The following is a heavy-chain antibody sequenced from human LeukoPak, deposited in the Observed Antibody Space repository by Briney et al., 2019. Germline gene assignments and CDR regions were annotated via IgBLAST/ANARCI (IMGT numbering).Heavy chain of an antibody. CDR2: ISSLSGTI. J-gene: IGHJ4*02. Sequence: GGSLRLSCAASGFTFSSYSMNWVRQAPGKGLEWVSYISSLSGTINYADSVKGRFIISRDNAKNSMFLQMNSLRAEDTAVYYCVRDQGGAVSYWGQGTLVTVSS. CDR1: GFTFSSYS. D-gene: IGHD3-16*01. V-gene: IGHV3-48*01. CDR3: VRDQGGAVSY.